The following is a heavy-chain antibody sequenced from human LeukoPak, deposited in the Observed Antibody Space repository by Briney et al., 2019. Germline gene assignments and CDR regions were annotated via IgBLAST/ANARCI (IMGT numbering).Heavy chain of an antibody. CDR3: ARHLIGYSSSSWFDP. D-gene: IGHD6-6*01. V-gene: IGHV5-10-1*01. CDR2: IDPSDSYI. CDR1: GYSFTSNW. Sequence: PGESLKISCKGSGYSFTSNWITWVRQMPGKGLEWMGTIDPSDSYINYSPSFQGHVTISADKSISTAYLQWGSLKASDTAMYFCARHLIGYSSSSWFDPWGQGTLVTVSS. J-gene: IGHJ5*02.